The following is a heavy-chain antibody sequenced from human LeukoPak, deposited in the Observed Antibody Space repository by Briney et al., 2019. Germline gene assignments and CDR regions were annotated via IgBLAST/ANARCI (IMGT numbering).Heavy chain of an antibody. J-gene: IGHJ4*02. CDR1: GGSLSPYY. CDR2: ISYSGSA. D-gene: IGHD5-24*01. CDR3: ASGGDGYNLVY. V-gene: IGHV4-59*01. Sequence: PSQTLSLTCTVSGGSLSPYYWSWIRQSPGKGLEWIGYISYSGSANSHPSLKSRVTISVDTSKNQFSLKLSSVTAADTAVYYCASGGDGYNLVYWGQGTLVTVSS.